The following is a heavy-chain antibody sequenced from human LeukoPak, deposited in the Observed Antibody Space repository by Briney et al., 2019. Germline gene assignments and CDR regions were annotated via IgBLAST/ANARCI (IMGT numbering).Heavy chain of an antibody. CDR3: AKDPLAYCGADCYSHFDY. V-gene: IGHV3-33*03. CDR2: ISYYGSNK. J-gene: IGHJ4*02. Sequence: PGESLRLSCAASGFSFSSYGMHWVRQAPAKGLEWVAVISYYGSNKYYADYVKGRFTVSRDKSKNTLYLQMNRLRAEDTAVYYCAKDPLAYCGADCYSHFDYWGQGTLVTVSS. D-gene: IGHD2-21*02. CDR1: GFSFSSYG.